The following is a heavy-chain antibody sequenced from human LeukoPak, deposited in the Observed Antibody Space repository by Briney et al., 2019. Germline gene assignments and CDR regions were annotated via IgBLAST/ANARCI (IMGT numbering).Heavy chain of an antibody. D-gene: IGHD3-3*01. V-gene: IGHV1-46*01. CDR3: ARDPKNLSYDFWSGYYHFDY. CDR1: GYTFTSYY. Sequence: APVKVSCKASGYTFTSYYMHWVRQAPGQGLEWMGIINPSGGSTSYAQKFQGRVTMTRDTSTSTVYMELSSLGSEDTAVYYCARDPKNLSYDFWSGYYHFDYWGQGTLVTVSS. CDR2: INPSGGST. J-gene: IGHJ4*02.